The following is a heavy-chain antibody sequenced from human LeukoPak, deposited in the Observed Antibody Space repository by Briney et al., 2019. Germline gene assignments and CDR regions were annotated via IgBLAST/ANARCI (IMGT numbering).Heavy chain of an antibody. CDR1: GFTLSNYW. V-gene: IGHV3-74*01. Sequence: SGGCLRLSCVPSGFTLSNYWMHWVRQAPGEGMVWVARTNNDGSSITYADSVKGRFTISRDNDKNTLYLDMNSLRAEDTAVYYCSRRDLRSYAFDIWGQGTLVTVSS. J-gene: IGHJ3*02. CDR2: TNNDGSSI. CDR3: SRRDLRSYAFDI.